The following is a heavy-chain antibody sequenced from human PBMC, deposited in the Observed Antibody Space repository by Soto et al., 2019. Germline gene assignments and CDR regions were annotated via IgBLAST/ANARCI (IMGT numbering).Heavy chain of an antibody. V-gene: IGHV1-69*13. Sequence: SVKVSCKASGGTFNIYDINCVLQAPLQGLDWMGGIIPIVETPKYAQKFQGRVTITADESTNTVYMELSSLRSEDTAMYYCARLSRPNYYDTSGFFKDNWFDPWGQGTLVTVSS. CDR1: GGTFNIYD. D-gene: IGHD3-22*01. J-gene: IGHJ5*02. CDR3: ARLSRPNYYDTSGFFKDNWFDP. CDR2: IIPIVETP.